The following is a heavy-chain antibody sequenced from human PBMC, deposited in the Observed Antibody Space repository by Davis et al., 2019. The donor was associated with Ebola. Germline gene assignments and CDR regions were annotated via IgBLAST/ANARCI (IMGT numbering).Heavy chain of an antibody. CDR3: TGYSASWENWYFDL. CDR1: GLSLNNYA. CDR2: ISRRSDYI. Sequence: PGGSLRLSCAASGLSLNNYAMNWIRQAPGKGLEWVSSISRRSDYIFYADSVKGRFTISRDNGKNSLYLQMDSLTAEDTAVYYCTGYSASWENWYFDLWGRGTLVTVSS. J-gene: IGHJ2*01. D-gene: IGHD2-2*01. V-gene: IGHV3-21*06.